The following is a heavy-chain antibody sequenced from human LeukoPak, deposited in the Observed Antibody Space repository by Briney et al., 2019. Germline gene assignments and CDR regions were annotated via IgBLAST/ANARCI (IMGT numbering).Heavy chain of an antibody. J-gene: IGHJ5*02. CDR1: GGSISSGGYY. D-gene: IGHD5-18*01. CDR3: AGAIEGDTAMVT. Sequence: SETLSLICTVSGGSISSGGYYWSWIRQHPGKGLEWIGYIYYSGSTYYNPSLKSRVTISVDTSKNQFSLKLSSVTAADTAVYYCAGAIEGDTAMVTWGQGTLVTVSS. V-gene: IGHV4-31*03. CDR2: IYYSGST.